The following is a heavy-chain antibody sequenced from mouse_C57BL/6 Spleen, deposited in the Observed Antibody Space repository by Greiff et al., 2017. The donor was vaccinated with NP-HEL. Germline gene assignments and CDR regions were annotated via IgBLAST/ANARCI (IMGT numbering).Heavy chain of an antibody. V-gene: IGHV5-4*03. D-gene: IGHD1-1*01. J-gene: IGHJ4*01. CDR2: ISDGGSYT. CDR3: ARSGSSYDAMDY. Sequence: EVKVVESGGGLVKPGGSLKLSCAASGFTFSSYAMSWVRQTPEKRLEWVATISDGGSYTYYPDNVKGRFTISRDNAKNNLYLQMSHLKSEDTAMYYCARSGSSYDAMDYWGQGTSVTVSS. CDR1: GFTFSSYA.